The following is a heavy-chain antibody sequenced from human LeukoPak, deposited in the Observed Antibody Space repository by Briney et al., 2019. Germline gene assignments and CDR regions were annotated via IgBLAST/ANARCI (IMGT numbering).Heavy chain of an antibody. V-gene: IGHV3-23*01. J-gene: IGHJ5*02. D-gene: IGHD3-3*01. CDR1: GFTFSSDA. CDR2: ISDSGGST. CDR3: ARVEESASFDP. Sequence: PGGSLRLSCVASGFTFSSDAMGWVRQGPGKGLEGVSTISDSGGSTYYADSVKGRFTISRDNAKNSLYLQMNSLRAEDTAVYYCARVEESASFDPWGQGTLVTVSS.